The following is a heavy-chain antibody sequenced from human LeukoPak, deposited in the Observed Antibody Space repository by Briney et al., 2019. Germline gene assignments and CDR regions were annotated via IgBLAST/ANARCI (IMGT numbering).Heavy chain of an antibody. V-gene: IGHV4-59*01. CDR1: SGSISTYY. D-gene: IGHD6-19*01. CDR3: ARVLPGIAVGEMDY. J-gene: IGHJ4*02. CDR2: IHFSGSS. Sequence: IPSETLSLTCTLSSGSISTYYWSWIRQPPGKGLEWIGYIHFSGSSSYNPSVKSRVSISLDTSKNQFSLMLSSVTAADTAVYYCARVLPGIAVGEMDYWGQGTLVTVSS.